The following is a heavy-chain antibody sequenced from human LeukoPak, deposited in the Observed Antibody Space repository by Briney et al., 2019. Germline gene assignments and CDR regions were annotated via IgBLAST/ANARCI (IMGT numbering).Heavy chain of an antibody. CDR1: GYSFTSYW. CDR2: IYPRDSDT. J-gene: IGHJ3*02. V-gene: IGHV5-51*01. Sequence: GESLKISCKGSGYSFTSYWIGWVRQMPGKGLEWMGIIYPRDSDTRYSPSFQSHVTISADKSITTAYLQWSTLKAADTAMYYCARAPSDAFDIWGQGTMVTVS. CDR3: ARAPSDAFDI.